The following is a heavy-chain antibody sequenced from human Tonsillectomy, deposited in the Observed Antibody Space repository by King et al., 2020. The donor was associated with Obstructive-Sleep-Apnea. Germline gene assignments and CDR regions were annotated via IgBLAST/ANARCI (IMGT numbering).Heavy chain of an antibody. D-gene: IGHD1-26*01. Sequence: VQLVESGGGVVQPGRSLRLSCAASGFTFNSYGMHWVRQAPGTGLEWVAIISYDGSNHYYADSVNGRFTISRDNSKNTRYLQMNSLRAEDTAVYYCAKDASAFIVEATGYFDYWGQGTLVTVSS. V-gene: IGHV3-30*18. J-gene: IGHJ4*02. CDR3: AKDASAFIVEATGYFDY. CDR1: GFTFNSYG. CDR2: ISYDGSNH.